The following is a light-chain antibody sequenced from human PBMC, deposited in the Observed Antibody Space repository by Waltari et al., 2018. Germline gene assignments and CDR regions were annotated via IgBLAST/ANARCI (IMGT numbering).Light chain of an antibody. CDR3: QQSFTTPPT. Sequence: DIVLTQSPESLAVSMGERAHMNCKSSPKVFYNSNDKNYLVWYQQKSGQPPKLLIYWASTRESGVPDRFSGSGSGTEFTLTISNLQAEDVAVYYCQQSFTTPPTFGQGTKLEIK. V-gene: IGKV4-1*01. J-gene: IGKJ2*01. CDR2: WAS. CDR1: PKVFYNSNDKNY.